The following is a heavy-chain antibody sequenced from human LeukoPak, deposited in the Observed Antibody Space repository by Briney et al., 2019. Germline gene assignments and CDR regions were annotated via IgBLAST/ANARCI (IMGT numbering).Heavy chain of an antibody. CDR2: IYYSGST. V-gene: IGHV4-59*08. J-gene: IGHJ2*01. CDR3: ARRFYDSSGYYYICWYFDL. CDR1: GGSISSYY. D-gene: IGHD3-22*01. Sequence: SETLSLTCTVSGGSISSYYWSWIRQPPGKGLEWIGYIYYSGSTNYNPSLKSRVTISVDTSKDQFALKLSPVTAADTAGYYCARRFYDSSGYYYICWYFDLWGRGTLVTGSS.